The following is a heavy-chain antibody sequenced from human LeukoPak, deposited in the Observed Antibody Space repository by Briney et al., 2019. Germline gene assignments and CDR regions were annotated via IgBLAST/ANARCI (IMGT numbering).Heavy chain of an antibody. D-gene: IGHD3-10*01. CDR2: IKSKTDGGTT. CDR1: GFTFSNAW. V-gene: IGHV3-15*01. Sequence: GGSLRLSCAASGFTFSNAWMSWVRQAPGKGLEWVGRIKSKTDGGTTDYAAPVKGRFTISRDDSKNTLYLQMNSLKTEDTAVYYCTTDFGGLLSTFDYWGQGTLVTVSS. CDR3: TTDFGGLLSTFDY. J-gene: IGHJ4*02.